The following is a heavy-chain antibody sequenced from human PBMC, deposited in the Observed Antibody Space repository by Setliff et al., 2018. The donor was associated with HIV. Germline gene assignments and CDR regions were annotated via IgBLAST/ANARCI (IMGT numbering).Heavy chain of an antibody. J-gene: IGHJ4*02. CDR1: GYTFTTYA. V-gene: IGHV1-3*01. D-gene: IGHD6-19*01. Sequence: ASVKVSCKASGYTFTTYAIHWVRQAPGQRLEWMGWINAGNGNTKYSQKFQGRVTITRDISASTAYMELSSLRSEDTAVYYCARDRRGGWYGGSFDYWGQGTLVTVSS. CDR2: INAGNGNT. CDR3: ARDRRGGWYGGSFDY.